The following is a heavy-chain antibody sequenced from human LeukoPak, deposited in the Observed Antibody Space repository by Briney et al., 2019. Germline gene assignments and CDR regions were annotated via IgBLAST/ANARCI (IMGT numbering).Heavy chain of an antibody. CDR3: ARAYGDHVPDY. CDR2: IYYSGST. CDR1: GGSISSSSYY. J-gene: IGHJ4*02. Sequence: SETLSLTCTVSGGSISSSSYYWGWIRQPPGKGLEWIGSIYYSGSTYYNPSLKSRVTISVDTSKNQFSLKLSSVTAADTAVYYCARAYGDHVPDYWGQGTLVTVSS. V-gene: IGHV4-39*07. D-gene: IGHD4-17*01.